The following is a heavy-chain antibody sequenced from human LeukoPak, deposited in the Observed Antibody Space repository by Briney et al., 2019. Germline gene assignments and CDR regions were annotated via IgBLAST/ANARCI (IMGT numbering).Heavy chain of an antibody. V-gene: IGHV4-38-2*02. CDR1: GYSISSGYY. CDR2: IYHSGST. Sequence: SETLSLTCSVSGYSISSGYYWGWIRQPPGKGLEWIGRIYHSGSTYYDPSLKSRVTISVDTSRNQFSLKLSSVTAADTAVYYCVRAREPLIYTYYFDYWGQGSLVTVSS. D-gene: IGHD1-14*01. CDR3: VRAREPLIYTYYFDY. J-gene: IGHJ4*02.